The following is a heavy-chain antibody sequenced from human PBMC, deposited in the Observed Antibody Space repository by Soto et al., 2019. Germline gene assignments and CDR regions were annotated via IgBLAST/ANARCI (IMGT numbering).Heavy chain of an antibody. D-gene: IGHD6-13*01. CDR3: ARYSNKWFQTEGMDV. J-gene: IGHJ6*01. CDR2: IDTSGNT. Sequence: PSETLSLTCTVSVDSITTYYWSWIRQPAGKGLEWIGRIDTSGNTNYNPSLKSRVTMSVDTSKKQFSLKLNSVTAADTAVYYCARYSNKWFQTEGMDVWGQGNKVT. V-gene: IGHV4-4*07. CDR1: VDSITTYY.